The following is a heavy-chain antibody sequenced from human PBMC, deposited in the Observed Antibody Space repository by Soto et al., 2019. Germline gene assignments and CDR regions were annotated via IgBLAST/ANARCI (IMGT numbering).Heavy chain of an antibody. J-gene: IGHJ6*02. D-gene: IGHD3-10*01. CDR3: ARGRGYYFGYYGMDV. CDR1: GGSFSGYY. V-gene: IGHV4-34*01. Sequence: PSETLSLTCAVYGGSFSGYYWSWIRQPPGKGLEWIGEINHSGSTNYNPSLKSRVTISVDTSKNQFSLKLSSVTAADKAVYYCARGRGYYFGYYGMDVWGQGTTVTVSS. CDR2: INHSGST.